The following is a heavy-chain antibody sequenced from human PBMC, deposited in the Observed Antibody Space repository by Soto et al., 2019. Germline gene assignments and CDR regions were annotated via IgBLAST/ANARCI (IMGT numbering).Heavy chain of an antibody. CDR3: ARIPGDTSMIYWFDP. CDR2: IYYSGNT. V-gene: IGHV4-61*01. CDR1: GDSVSGSNFY. J-gene: IGHJ5*01. Sequence: PSSTLSLTWTVCGDSVSGSNFYWSCHRQPPGKGLEWIGDIYYSGNTNYGPSLKSRVTISLATSNNPFSLKLSSVTAADTAVYYCARIPGDTSMIYWFDPWGQGTMVTV. D-gene: IGHD5-18*01.